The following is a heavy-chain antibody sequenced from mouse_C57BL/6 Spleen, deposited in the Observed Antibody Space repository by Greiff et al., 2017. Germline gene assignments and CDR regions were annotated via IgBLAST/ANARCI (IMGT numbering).Heavy chain of an antibody. V-gene: IGHV3-6*01. Sequence: EVQLMESGPGLVKPSQSLSLTCSVTGYSITSGYYWNWIRQFPGNKLEWMGYISYDGSNNYNPSLKNRISITRDTSKNQFFLKLNSVTTEDTATYYCARDPLGWGQGTSVTVSS. J-gene: IGHJ4*01. CDR1: GYSITSGYY. CDR2: ISYDGSN. CDR3: ARDPLG. D-gene: IGHD3-3*01.